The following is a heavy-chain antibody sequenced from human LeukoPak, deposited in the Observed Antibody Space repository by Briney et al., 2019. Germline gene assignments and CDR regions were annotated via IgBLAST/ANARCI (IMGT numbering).Heavy chain of an antibody. Sequence: KPSETLSLTCAVSGVSITIRNYYWAWHPPSPGRGLEGLGSVYSSGSVYYNPSLKSRVTILVDTSKNQFALKLRSVTAADTAVYYCARDLRQHDFFGYWGRGTLATVSS. D-gene: IGHD1-1*01. CDR2: VYSSGSV. CDR1: GVSITIRNYY. J-gene: IGHJ4*02. CDR3: ARDLRQHDFFGY. V-gene: IGHV4-39*06.